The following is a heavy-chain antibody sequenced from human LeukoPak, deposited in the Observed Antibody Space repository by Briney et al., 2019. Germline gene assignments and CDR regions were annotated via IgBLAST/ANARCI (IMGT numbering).Heavy chain of an antibody. D-gene: IGHD1-26*01. CDR3: AKGGKWDVTPFDY. CDR2: ISGGGGST. J-gene: IGHJ4*02. CDR1: GFTFTSYS. Sequence: GGSLRLSCAASGFTFTSYSMNWVRQAPGKGLEWVSTISGGGGSTYYADSVKGRFTISRDNSKNTLYLQVNNLRAEDTAVYYCAKGGKWDVTPFDYWGQGTLVTVSS. V-gene: IGHV3-23*01.